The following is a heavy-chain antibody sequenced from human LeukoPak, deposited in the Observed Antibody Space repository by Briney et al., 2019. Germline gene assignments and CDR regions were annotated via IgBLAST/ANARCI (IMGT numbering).Heavy chain of an antibody. J-gene: IGHJ4*02. CDR1: GFTFTDYW. D-gene: IGHD5-18*01. Sequence: GGSLRLSCAASGFTFTDYWMHWVRQAPGKGLVWVSRINTDGTSTKYAESVKGRITISRDNARNTVYLQLNSLRAEDTAVYYCARARYSYTGIIDYWGQGTLVTVSS. CDR3: ARARYSYTGIIDY. V-gene: IGHV3-74*01. CDR2: INTDGTST.